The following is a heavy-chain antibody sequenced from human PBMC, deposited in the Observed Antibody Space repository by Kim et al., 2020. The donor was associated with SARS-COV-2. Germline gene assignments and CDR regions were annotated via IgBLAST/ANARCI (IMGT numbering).Heavy chain of an antibody. Sequence: GNWNARYSQNFQGRVTFTRDTSASTGYMELSSLRSEDSAVYYCLGGYYFDYWGQGTLVTVSS. CDR3: LGGYYFDY. D-gene: IGHD2-15*01. V-gene: IGHV1-3*01. CDR2: GNWNA. J-gene: IGHJ4*02.